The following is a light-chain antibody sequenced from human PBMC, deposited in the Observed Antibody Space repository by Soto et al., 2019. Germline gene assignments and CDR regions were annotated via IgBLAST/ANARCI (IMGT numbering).Light chain of an antibody. CDR3: QQYGSSPLFT. Sequence: EIVLTQSPGTLSLSPGDRATLSCRASQSVSSYYLAWYQQKPGQAPRLLIYGASSRATGIPDRFSGSGSGTDFALTISRLEPEDFAVYYCQQYGSSPLFTFGRGTKVDIK. V-gene: IGKV3-20*01. CDR2: GAS. CDR1: QSVSSYY. J-gene: IGKJ3*01.